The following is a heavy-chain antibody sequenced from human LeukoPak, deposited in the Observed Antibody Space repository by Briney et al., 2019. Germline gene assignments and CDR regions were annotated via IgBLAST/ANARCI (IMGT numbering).Heavy chain of an antibody. Sequence: GASVKVSCKTSGYDFTTHGIGWVRQAPGQGLEWMGWISAYNGNTNYAQKFQGRVTMTRDTSTSTVYMELSSLRSEDTAVYYCARDHHPAMVTTCDYWGQGTLDTVSS. D-gene: IGHD5-18*01. J-gene: IGHJ4*02. V-gene: IGHV1-18*01. CDR2: ISAYNGNT. CDR3: ARDHHPAMVTTCDY. CDR1: GYDFTTHG.